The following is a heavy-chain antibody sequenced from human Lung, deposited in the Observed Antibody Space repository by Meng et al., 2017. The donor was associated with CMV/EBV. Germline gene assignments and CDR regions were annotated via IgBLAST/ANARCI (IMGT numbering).Heavy chain of an antibody. CDR1: GFNFDDYA. CDR3: VKDVDFYDSSCYAD. D-gene: IGHD3-22*01. Sequence: SCAASGFNFDDYAMHWVRQGPGKGLEWVSGISWNGNHIGYADSVKGRFTVSRDTAKNSLYLQMNSLRPEDTALYYCVKDVDFYDSSCYADWGQGXLVTVSS. J-gene: IGHJ4*02. CDR2: ISWNGNHI. V-gene: IGHV3-9*01.